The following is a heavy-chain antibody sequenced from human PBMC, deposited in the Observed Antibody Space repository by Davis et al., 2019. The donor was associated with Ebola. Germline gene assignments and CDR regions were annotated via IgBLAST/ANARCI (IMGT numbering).Heavy chain of an antibody. CDR1: GFTSSSYS. CDR3: ARDVVGYCSGGSC. Sequence: GGSLRLSCAASGFTSSSYSMNWVRQAPGKGLEWVSSISSSSSYIYYADSVKGRFTISRDNAKNSLYLQMNSLRAEDTAVYYCARDVVGYCSGGSCWGQGTLVTVSS. V-gene: IGHV3-21*01. J-gene: IGHJ4*02. D-gene: IGHD2-15*01. CDR2: ISSSSSYI.